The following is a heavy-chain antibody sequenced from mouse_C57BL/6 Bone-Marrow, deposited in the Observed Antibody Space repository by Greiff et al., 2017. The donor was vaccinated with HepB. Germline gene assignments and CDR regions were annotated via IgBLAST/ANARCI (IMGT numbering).Heavy chain of an antibody. CDR3: ARETDYYGSSYGFAY. CDR2: INYDGSST. D-gene: IGHD1-1*01. CDR1: GFTFSDYY. Sequence: EVQVVESEGGLVQPGSSMKLSCTASGFTFSDYYMAWVRQVPEKGLEWVANINYDGSSTYYLDSLKSRFIISRDNAKNILYLQMSSLKSEDTATYYCARETDYYGSSYGFAYWGQGTLVTVSA. J-gene: IGHJ3*01. V-gene: IGHV5-16*01.